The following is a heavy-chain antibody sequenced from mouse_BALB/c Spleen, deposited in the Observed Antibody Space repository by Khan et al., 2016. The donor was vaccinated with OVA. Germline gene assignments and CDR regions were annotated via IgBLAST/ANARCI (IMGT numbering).Heavy chain of an antibody. V-gene: IGHV1S137*01. CDR3: ARGIGNDRFAD. CDR1: GYTFTDYA. D-gene: IGHD2-2*01. Sequence: QVQLQQSGPELVRPGVSVKISCKGSGYTFTDYAMHWVKQSHAKSLEWIGVISTNYGNVDSKQKFKGKATMTVDKSSNKAFMELDRFTSEDPASYYCARGIGNDRFADWGQGTLVTVSA. CDR2: ISTNYGNV. J-gene: IGHJ3*01.